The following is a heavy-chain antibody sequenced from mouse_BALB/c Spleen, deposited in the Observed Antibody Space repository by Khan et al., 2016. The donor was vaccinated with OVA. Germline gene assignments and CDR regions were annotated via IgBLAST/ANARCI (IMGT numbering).Heavy chain of an antibody. V-gene: IGHV2-2*02. D-gene: IGHD2-4*01. CDR3: ARNYDYDEGLAY. J-gene: IGHJ3*01. CDR2: IWSGGST. Sequence: MQLEESGPGLVQSSQSLSITCTVSGFSLTSYGIHWVRQSPGKGLEWLGVIWSGGSTDYSAAFISRLSISKDNSKSQVFFKMNSLQANDTAIYYCARNYDYDEGLAYWGQGTLVTVSA. CDR1: GFSLTSYG.